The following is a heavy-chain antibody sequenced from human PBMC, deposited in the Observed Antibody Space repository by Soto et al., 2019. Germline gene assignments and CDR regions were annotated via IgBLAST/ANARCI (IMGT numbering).Heavy chain of an antibody. J-gene: IGHJ3*02. CDR2: IKEDGTAE. Sequence: GGSLRFSCAASGFIFRSYWMNWVRQAPGKGLEWVANIKEDGTAEDYVDSVKGRFSISRDNAKNSLYLQMNSLRVEDTAVYYCARDPYDGAGYGAFDMWGPGTMVTVSS. CDR1: GFIFRSYW. CDR3: ARDPYDGAGYGAFDM. V-gene: IGHV3-7*01. D-gene: IGHD3-22*01.